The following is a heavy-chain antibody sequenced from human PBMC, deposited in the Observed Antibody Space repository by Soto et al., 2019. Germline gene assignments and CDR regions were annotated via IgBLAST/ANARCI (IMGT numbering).Heavy chain of an antibody. J-gene: IGHJ6*02. D-gene: IGHD6-6*01. CDR3: AKDRAARISYYSGMDV. Sequence: SLRLSCAASGCTFDDYAMHWIRQAPGKGLEWVSGISWNSGSIGYADSVKGRFTISRDNAKNSLYLQMNSLRAEDTALYYCAKDRAARISYYSGMDVWGQGTTVTVYS. V-gene: IGHV3-9*01. CDR1: GCTFDDYA. CDR2: ISWNSGSI.